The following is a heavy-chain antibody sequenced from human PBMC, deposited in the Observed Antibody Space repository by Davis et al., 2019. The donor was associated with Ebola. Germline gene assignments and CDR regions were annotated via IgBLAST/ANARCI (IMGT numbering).Heavy chain of an antibody. D-gene: IGHD5-18*01. Sequence: PGGSLRLSCAASGFTFSSYAMSWVRQAPGKGLEWVSAISGSGGSTYYADSVKGRFTISRDNSKNTLYLQMNSLRAEDTAVYYCAKDSAYSYAPGYFDYWGQGTLVTVSS. CDR3: AKDSAYSYAPGYFDY. J-gene: IGHJ4*02. V-gene: IGHV3-23*01. CDR1: GFTFSSYA. CDR2: ISGSGGST.